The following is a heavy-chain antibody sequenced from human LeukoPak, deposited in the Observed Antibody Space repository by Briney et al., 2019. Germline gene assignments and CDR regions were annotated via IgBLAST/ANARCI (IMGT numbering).Heavy chain of an antibody. J-gene: IGHJ4*02. D-gene: IGHD1-26*01. V-gene: IGHV3-30*02. CDR2: IRYDGSNK. CDR3: AIGGRMGATTPFDY. Sequence: GGSLRLSCAASGFTFSSYGMHWVRQAPGKGLEWVAFIRYDGSNKYYADSVKGRFTISRDNSKNTLYLQMNSLRAEDTAVYYCAIGGRMGATTPFDYWGQGTLVTVSS. CDR1: GFTFSSYG.